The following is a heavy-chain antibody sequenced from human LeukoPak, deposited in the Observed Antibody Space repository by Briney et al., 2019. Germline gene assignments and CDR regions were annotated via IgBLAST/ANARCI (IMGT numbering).Heavy chain of an antibody. CDR1: GFTVSSNY. J-gene: IGHJ4*02. Sequence: GGSLRLSCAASGFTVSSNYMNWVRQAPGKGLEWVAVIYSGGSIYYAASVKGRFTISRDNSKNTLYLQMNSLRTEDTAVYYCARSPLSDSYALFDYWGQGTLVTVSS. CDR2: IYSGGSI. V-gene: IGHV3-66*01. D-gene: IGHD2-21*02. CDR3: ARSPLSDSYALFDY.